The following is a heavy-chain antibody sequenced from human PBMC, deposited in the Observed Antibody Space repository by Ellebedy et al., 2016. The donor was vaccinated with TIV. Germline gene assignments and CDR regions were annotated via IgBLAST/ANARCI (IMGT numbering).Heavy chain of an antibody. CDR3: AKVEGDGNGGPFAS. V-gene: IGHV3-23*01. CDR1: GFTVSHCA. Sequence: GESLKISCVASGFTVSHCARAWVRQAPGTGLEWVSSIIISGGTYYADSVQGRFIISRDISKSTLYLEVNSLRVEDTAVYYCAKVEGDGNGGPFASWGQGTLVTVSS. CDR2: IIISGGT. J-gene: IGHJ4*02. D-gene: IGHD2-21*02.